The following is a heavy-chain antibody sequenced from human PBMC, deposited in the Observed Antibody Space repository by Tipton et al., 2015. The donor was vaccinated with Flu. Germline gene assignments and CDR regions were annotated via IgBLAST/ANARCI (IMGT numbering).Heavy chain of an antibody. D-gene: IGHD4-11*01. CDR2: VYYTGTT. CDR1: GASITGYY. CDR3: ARHWDYIDSFDV. J-gene: IGHJ3*01. Sequence: LRLSCSVSGASITGYYCNWIRQSPEKGLEWLGFVYYTGTTNYNPSLKGRVSISLGTSKNQFSLTLTSVTAADTAVYYCARHWDYIDSFDVWGPGTAVTVSS. V-gene: IGHV4-59*08.